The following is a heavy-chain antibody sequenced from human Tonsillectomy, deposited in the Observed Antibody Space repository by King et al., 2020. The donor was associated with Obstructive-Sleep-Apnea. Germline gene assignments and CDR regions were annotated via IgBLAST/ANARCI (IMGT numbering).Heavy chain of an antibody. D-gene: IGHD4-17*01. V-gene: IGHV3-30*02. CDR1: GFTFSSYG. Sequence: VQLVESGGGVVQPGRSLRLSCAASGFTFSSYGMHWVRQAPGKGLEWVAFIRYDGSNKYYADSVKGRFTISRDISKNTLHLQMNSLRAEDTAVYYCAKDGDYGDSDGYFHHWGQGTLVTVSS. CDR2: IRYDGSNK. CDR3: AKDGDYGDSDGYFHH. J-gene: IGHJ1*01.